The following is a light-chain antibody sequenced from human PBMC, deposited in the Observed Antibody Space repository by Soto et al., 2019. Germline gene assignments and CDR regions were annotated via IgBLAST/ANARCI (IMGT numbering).Light chain of an antibody. CDR3: QQYMSSGT. Sequence: EIVLTQSPGSLSLSPGQRATLSCRASQSVDSTFFAWYQKKPGQAPRLLIYGASKRDPGVPDRFSGSGSGTDFTLTISRLEPEDLAVYYCQQYMSSGTCGRGTKGEI. V-gene: IGKV3-20*01. CDR2: GAS. CDR1: QSVDSTF. J-gene: IGKJ1*01.